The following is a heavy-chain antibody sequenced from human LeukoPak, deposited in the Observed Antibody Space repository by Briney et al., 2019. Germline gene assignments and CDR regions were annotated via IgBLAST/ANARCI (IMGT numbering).Heavy chain of an antibody. J-gene: IGHJ4*02. V-gene: IGHV1-2*02. Sequence: ASVTVSCKASGYTFTGYYMHWVRQAPGQGLEWMGWINPNTGATNYGQIFQGRVTMTRDTSTSTAYMELGRLRSDDTAVYYYATDLFYDILTGYTFGGWGQGTLVTVSS. CDR2: INPNTGAT. CDR3: ATDLFYDILTGYTFGG. CDR1: GYTFTGYY. D-gene: IGHD3-9*01.